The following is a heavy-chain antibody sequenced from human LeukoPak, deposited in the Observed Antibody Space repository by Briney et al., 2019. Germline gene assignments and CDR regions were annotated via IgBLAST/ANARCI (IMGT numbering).Heavy chain of an antibody. J-gene: IGHJ4*02. CDR2: INPNSGGT. CDR1: GYTFTGYY. D-gene: IGHD3-10*01. CDR3: ARGPSAMVRGSKVY. Sequence: GASVKVSCKASGYTFTGYYMHWVRQAPGQGLEWVGWINPNSGGTNYAQKFQGRVPMTRDTSISTAYMELSRLRSDDTAVYYCARGPSAMVRGSKVYWGQGTLVTVSS. V-gene: IGHV1-2*02.